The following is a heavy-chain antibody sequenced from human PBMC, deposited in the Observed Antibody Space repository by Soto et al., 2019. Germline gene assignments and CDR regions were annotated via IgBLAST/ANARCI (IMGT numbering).Heavy chain of an antibody. D-gene: IGHD3-16*01. CDR2: ISYDGSNK. J-gene: IGHJ4*02. Sequence: PGGSLRLSCAASGFTFSSYGMHWVRQAPGKGLEWVAVISYDGSNKYYADSVKGRFTISRDNSKNTLYLQMNRLGVEDTAVYYCARGTSHYYYAHVWYWGLGALVTVSS. CDR1: GFTFSSYG. V-gene: IGHV3-30*03. CDR3: ARGTSHYYYAHVWY.